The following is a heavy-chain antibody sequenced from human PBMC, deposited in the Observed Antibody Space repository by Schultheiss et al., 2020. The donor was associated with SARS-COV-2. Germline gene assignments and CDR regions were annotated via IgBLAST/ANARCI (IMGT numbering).Heavy chain of an antibody. J-gene: IGHJ4*02. CDR2: IRSKTAGGTT. CDR1: GFTFSNAW. V-gene: IGHV3-15*01. Sequence: GESLKISCAASGFTFSNAWMSWVRQAPGRGLEWVGRIRSKTAGGTTDYAAPVKGRFTISRDDSKNTVYLQVNSLKTEDTAVYYCSTGKYFAYYFDYWGQGTLVTVSS. CDR3: STGKYFAYYFDY. D-gene: IGHD2/OR15-2a*01.